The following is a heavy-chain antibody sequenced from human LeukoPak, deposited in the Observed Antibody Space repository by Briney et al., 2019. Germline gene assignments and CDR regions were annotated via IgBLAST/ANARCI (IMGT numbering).Heavy chain of an antibody. CDR3: ARTQDVTYYYYYMDV. J-gene: IGHJ6*03. CDR1: GYTFTSYY. V-gene: IGHV1-18*04. Sequence: ASVKVSCKASGYTFTSYYVHWVRQAPGQGLEWLGWISLYNGNTNFARKFQGRVTLTTDTSTSAAYMELRSLSSDDTAIYYCARTQDVTYYYYYMDVWGKGTTVTVSS. CDR2: ISLYNGNT. D-gene: IGHD2-21*02.